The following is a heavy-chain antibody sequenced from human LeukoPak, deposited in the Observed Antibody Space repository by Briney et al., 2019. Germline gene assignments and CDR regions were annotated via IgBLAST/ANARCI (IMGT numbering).Heavy chain of an antibody. Sequence: PSETLSLTCAASGGSISSKTTMYYWGWIRQPPVKGLEWIGSIYYGGSTYYNPSLRSRVTISVDTSKNQFSLKLSSVTAADTAVHYCARLITGIGYCSGGSCNSPIYYYYMDVWGKGTTVTVSS. CDR2: IYYGGST. J-gene: IGHJ6*03. D-gene: IGHD2-15*01. V-gene: IGHV4-39*01. CDR3: ARLITGIGYCSGGSCNSPIYYYYMDV. CDR1: GGSISSKTTMYY.